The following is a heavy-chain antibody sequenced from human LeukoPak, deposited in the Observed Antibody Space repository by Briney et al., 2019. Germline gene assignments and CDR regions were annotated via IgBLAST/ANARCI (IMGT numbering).Heavy chain of an antibody. D-gene: IGHD3-22*01. J-gene: IGHJ3*02. V-gene: IGHV3-30-3*01. CDR3: ASSRRITMIVVVITTDAFDI. Sequence: GGSLRLSCAASGFTFSSYAMHWVRQAPGKGLEWVAVISYDGSNKYYADSVKGRFTISRDNSKNTLYLQMNSLRAEDTAVYYCASSRRITMIVVVITTDAFDIWGQGTMVTVSS. CDR1: GFTFSSYA. CDR2: ISYDGSNK.